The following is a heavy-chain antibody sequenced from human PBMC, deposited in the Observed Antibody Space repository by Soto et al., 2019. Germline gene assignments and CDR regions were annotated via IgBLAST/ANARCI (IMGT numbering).Heavy chain of an antibody. J-gene: IGHJ4*02. CDR3: ARGGRVAAPSFYY. CDR2: IHAGNGKT. D-gene: IGHD1-26*01. Sequence: QVQFVQSGAEVKRPGASVTVSCKASGYTFTSHAVHWVRQAPGERLECMGWIHAGNGKTKYSQSFQGRVTFTSDTYASTVYMELSILKSEDTAVYYCARGGRVAAPSFYYWCQGTLVNVSA. V-gene: IGHV1-3*01. CDR1: GYTFTSHA.